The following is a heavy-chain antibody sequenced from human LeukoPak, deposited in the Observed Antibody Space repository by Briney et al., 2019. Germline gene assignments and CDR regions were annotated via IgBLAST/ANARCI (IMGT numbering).Heavy chain of an antibody. V-gene: IGHV3-23*01. Sequence: GGSLRLSCAASGFTVSSSYMSWVRQAPGKGLEWVSVVGSTGGTTYYADSVKGRFTISRDNAKNTMILQMNNLRVEDTAVYYCAAVPGIIIAGYFASWGRGTLVAVSA. D-gene: IGHD3-10*02. CDR3: AAVPGIIIAGYFAS. CDR1: GFTVSSSY. J-gene: IGHJ4*02. CDR2: VGSTGGTT.